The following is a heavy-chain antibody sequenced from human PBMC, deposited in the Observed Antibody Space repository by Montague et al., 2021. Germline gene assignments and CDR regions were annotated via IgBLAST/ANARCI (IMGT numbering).Heavy chain of an antibody. V-gene: IGHV4-31*03. Sequence: TLSLTCTVSGDSLSSVGYSWTWIRQRPGKGLEWIDYMYYSGSTYYNPSLKSRVTISGDTSKNHFSLRLTSVTAADTAVYYCARGRLATGDFDYWGQGTLVTVSS. CDR1: GDSLSSVGYS. CDR2: MYYSGST. D-gene: IGHD6-13*01. CDR3: ARGRLATGDFDY. J-gene: IGHJ4*02.